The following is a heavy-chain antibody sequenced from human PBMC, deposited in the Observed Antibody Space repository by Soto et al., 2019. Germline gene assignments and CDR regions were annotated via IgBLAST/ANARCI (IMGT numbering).Heavy chain of an antibody. V-gene: IGHV4-61*01. J-gene: IGHJ3*02. D-gene: IGHD4-4*01. Sequence: TETLSLTCTVSGGSVISGSYYWSWIRQPPGKGLEWIGYIYYSGSTNYNPSLKSRVTISVDTSKNQFSLKLSSVTAADTAVYYCARAKLQPDAFDIWGRGTMVTVSS. CDR3: ARAKLQPDAFDI. CDR1: GGSVISGSYY. CDR2: IYYSGST.